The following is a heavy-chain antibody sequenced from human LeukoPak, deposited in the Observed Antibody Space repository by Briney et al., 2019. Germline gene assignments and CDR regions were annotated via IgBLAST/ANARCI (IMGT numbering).Heavy chain of an antibody. D-gene: IGHD3-10*01. V-gene: IGHV1-46*01. Sequence: GASVKVSCKASGYTFTSYYMQWVRQAPGQGLEWMGIINPSGGSTRYAQKFQGRVTMTRDTSTSTVYMELSSLRSEDTAVYYCARAPASYGSGNDYSNDYGMGVWGQGTTLTVTS. CDR2: INPSGGST. J-gene: IGHJ6*02. CDR1: GYTFTSYY. CDR3: ARAPASYGSGNDYSNDYGMGV.